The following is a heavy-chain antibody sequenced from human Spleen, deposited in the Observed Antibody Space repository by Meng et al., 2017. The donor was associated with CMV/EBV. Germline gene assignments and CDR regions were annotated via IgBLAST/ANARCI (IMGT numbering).Heavy chain of an antibody. CDR2: INSDSSRT. V-gene: IGHV3-23*03. J-gene: IGHJ5*02. Sequence: RPSCAASGFIFSSYAMSWVRQAAGKGLEWVSLINSDSSRTHYADSVKGRFTISRDNSENTVYLQMNNLRAEDTAVYYCAKGPNWFDPWGQGALVTVSS. CDR1: GFIFSSYA. CDR3: AKGPNWFDP.